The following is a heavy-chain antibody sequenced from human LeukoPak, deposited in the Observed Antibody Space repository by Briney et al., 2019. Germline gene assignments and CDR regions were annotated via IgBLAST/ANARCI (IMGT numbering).Heavy chain of an antibody. D-gene: IGHD3-3*01. J-gene: IGHJ6*03. Sequence: GGSLRISCEASGFTFSDYCIHWVRQAPGKGLEWVSAISGCGGSTYYADSVKGRFTISRDNSKNTLYLQMNSLRAEDTAVYYCAKDVGLRFLEWSPYYMDVWGKGTTVTVSS. V-gene: IGHV3-23*01. CDR1: GFTFSDYC. CDR2: ISGCGGST. CDR3: AKDVGLRFLEWSPYYMDV.